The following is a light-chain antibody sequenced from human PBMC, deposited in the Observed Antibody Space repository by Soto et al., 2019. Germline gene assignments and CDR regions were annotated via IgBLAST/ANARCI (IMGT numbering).Light chain of an antibody. CDR3: CSYAGSPYV. V-gene: IGLV2-11*01. CDR1: SSDVGGYNY. CDR2: EVN. Sequence: QSALTQPRSVSGSPGQSVTISCTGTSSDVGGYNYVSWYQQYPGKAPKLIIYEVNKRPSRVPDRFSGSKSGNTASLTITGVKAEDEADYYCCSYAGSPYVFGTGTKVTVL. J-gene: IGLJ1*01.